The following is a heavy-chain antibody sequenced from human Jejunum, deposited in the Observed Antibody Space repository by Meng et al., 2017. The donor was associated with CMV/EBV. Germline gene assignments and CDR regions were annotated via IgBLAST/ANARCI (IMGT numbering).Heavy chain of an antibody. CDR3: ARGSDFRYGMDV. D-gene: IGHD3-3*01. J-gene: IGHJ6*02. Sequence: AASGFTFSSYGMHWVRQAPGKGLEWVAVIWYDGSNKYYADSVKGRFTISRDNSKNTLYLQMNSLRAEDTASYYCARGSDFRYGMDVWGQGTTVTVSS. CDR1: GFTFSSYG. V-gene: IGHV3-33*01. CDR2: IWYDGSNK.